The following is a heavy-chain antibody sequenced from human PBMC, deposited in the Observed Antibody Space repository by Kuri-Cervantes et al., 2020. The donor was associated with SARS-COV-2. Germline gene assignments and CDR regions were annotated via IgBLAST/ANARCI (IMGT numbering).Heavy chain of an antibody. Sequence: GGSLRLSCAASGFTFSSYAMSWVRQAPGKGLEWVSAISGSGGSTYYADSVKGRFTISRDNSENTLYLQMNSLRAEDTAVYYCAKSSVLRFLEWLLRGVGFDYWGQGTPVTVSS. CDR2: ISGSGGST. CDR3: AKSSVLRFLEWLLRGVGFDY. D-gene: IGHD3-3*01. V-gene: IGHV3-23*01. J-gene: IGHJ4*02. CDR1: GFTFSSYA.